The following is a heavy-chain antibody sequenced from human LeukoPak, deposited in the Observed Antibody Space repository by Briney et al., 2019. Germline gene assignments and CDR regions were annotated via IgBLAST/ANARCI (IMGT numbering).Heavy chain of an antibody. D-gene: IGHD6-6*01. CDR2: INHSGST. V-gene: IGHV4-34*01. J-gene: IGHJ4*02. Sequence: SETLSLTCAVYGGSFSGYYWSWIRQPPGKGLEWIGEINHSGSTNYNPSLKSRVTISVDTSKNQFSLKLSSVTAADTAVYYCASNTISSSGDYFGYWGQGTLVTVSS. CDR3: ASNTISSSGDYFGY. CDR1: GGSFSGYY.